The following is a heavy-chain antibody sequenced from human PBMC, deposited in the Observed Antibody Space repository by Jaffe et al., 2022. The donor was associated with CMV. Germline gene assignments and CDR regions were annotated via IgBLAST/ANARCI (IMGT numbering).Heavy chain of an antibody. CDR1: GFTFGDYA. CDR3: TRDPSRYCSSTSCYFWPDNWFDP. Sequence: EVQLVESGGGLVKPGRSLRLSCTASGFTFGDYAMSWFRQAPGKGLEWVGFIRSKAYGGTTEYAASVKGRFTISRDDSKSIAYLQMNSLKTEDTAVYYCTRDPSRYCSSTSCYFWPDNWFDPWGQGTLVTVSS. D-gene: IGHD2-2*01. V-gene: IGHV3-49*05. J-gene: IGHJ5*02. CDR2: IRSKAYGGTT.